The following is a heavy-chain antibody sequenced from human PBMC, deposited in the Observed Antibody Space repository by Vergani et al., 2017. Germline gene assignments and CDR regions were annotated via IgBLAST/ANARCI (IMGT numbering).Heavy chain of an antibody. CDR3: AREDYGILTGYRY. D-gene: IGHD3-9*01. CDR2: INPSGGHT. Sequence: QVQVVQSGAEVKKSGASVKVSCKTSGYTFSNYYMHWVRQAPGQGLEWMGIINPSGGHTNYAQKFQGRVTMTRDTSTSPVYMELSSLRSEDTAIYYCAREDYGILTGYRYWGQGTLVTVSA. J-gene: IGHJ4*02. CDR1: GYTFSNYY. V-gene: IGHV1-46*01.